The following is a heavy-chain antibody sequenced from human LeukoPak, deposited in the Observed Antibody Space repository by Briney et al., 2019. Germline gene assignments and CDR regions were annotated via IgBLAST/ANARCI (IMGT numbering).Heavy chain of an antibody. Sequence: GGSLRLSCAASGFTFSSYAMSWVRQVPGKGLEWVSAISGSGGSTYYADSVKGRFTISRDNSKNTLYLQMNSLRAEDTAVYYCANGLLWFGEWGGDSGFDYWGQGTLVTVSS. D-gene: IGHD3-10*01. J-gene: IGHJ4*02. V-gene: IGHV3-23*01. CDR3: ANGLLWFGEWGGDSGFDY. CDR2: ISGSGGST. CDR1: GFTFSSYA.